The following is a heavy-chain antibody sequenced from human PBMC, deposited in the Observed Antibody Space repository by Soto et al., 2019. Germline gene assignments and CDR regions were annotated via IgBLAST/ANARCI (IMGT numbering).Heavy chain of an antibody. D-gene: IGHD4-17*01. CDR3: VRVAPYGDSGVRVARRWFAP. CDR2: ISTGGNTK. Sequence: GGSLRLSCAASGFTFSSYSMTWVRQAPGKGPEWVSYISTGGNTKYYADSVKGRFTFSRDNAKNSLSLQMDSLTAEDTALYYCVRVAPYGDSGVRVARRWFAPWGQGTPVTVSS. J-gene: IGHJ5*02. V-gene: IGHV3-48*01. CDR1: GFTFSSYS.